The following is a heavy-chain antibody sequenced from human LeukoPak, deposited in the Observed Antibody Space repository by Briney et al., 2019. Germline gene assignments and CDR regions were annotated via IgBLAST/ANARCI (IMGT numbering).Heavy chain of an antibody. V-gene: IGHV3-7*03. J-gene: IGHJ4*02. CDR1: GFTFSSYW. CDR2: IKQDGSEK. CDR3: ARGSGGYSYGYPDY. Sequence: GGSLRLSCAASGFTFSSYWMSWVRQAPGKGLEWVANIKQDGSEKYYVDSVKGRFTISRDNAKNSLYLQMNSLRAEDTAVYYCARGSGGYSYGYPDYWGQGTLVTVSS. D-gene: IGHD5-18*01.